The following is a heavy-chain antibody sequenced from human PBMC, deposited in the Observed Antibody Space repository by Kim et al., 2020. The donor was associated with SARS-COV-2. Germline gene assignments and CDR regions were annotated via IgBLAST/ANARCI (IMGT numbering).Heavy chain of an antibody. CDR2: IGPSATST. CDR1: GFTFSSYV. V-gene: IGHV3-23*01. Sequence: GGSLRLSCTASGFTFSSYVMTWVRQAPGKGLEWVSSIGPSATSTYYADSVKGRFTISRDNSKNTLFLQMNSLRAEDTALYYCAKRYTTTPSEGKFSFDIWGQGTMVTVSS. J-gene: IGHJ3*02. CDR3: AKRYTTTPSEGKFSFDI. D-gene: IGHD1-20*01.